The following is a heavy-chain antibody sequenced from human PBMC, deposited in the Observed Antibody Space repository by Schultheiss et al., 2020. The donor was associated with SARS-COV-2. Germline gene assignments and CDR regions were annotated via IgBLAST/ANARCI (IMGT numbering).Heavy chain of an antibody. V-gene: IGHV3-48*04. J-gene: IGHJ5*02. D-gene: IGHD2-2*01. CDR3: ARDVGYCSSTSCLKYNWLDP. Sequence: GGSLRLSCAASGFTFSSYGMHWVRQAPGKGLEWVSYISSSSSTIYYADSVKGRFTISRDNAKNSLYLQMNSLRAEDTAVYYCARDVGYCSSTSCLKYNWLDPWGQGTLVTVSS. CDR2: ISSSSSTI. CDR1: GFTFSSYG.